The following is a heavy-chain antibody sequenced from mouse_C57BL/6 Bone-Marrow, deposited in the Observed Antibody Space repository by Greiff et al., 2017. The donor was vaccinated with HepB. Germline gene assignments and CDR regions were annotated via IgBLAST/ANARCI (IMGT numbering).Heavy chain of an antibody. J-gene: IGHJ2*01. CDR3: ARQGGYYDY. V-gene: IGHV5-6*01. CDR2: ISSGGSYT. D-gene: IGHD2-3*01. CDR1: GFTFSSYG. Sequence: EVHLVESGGDLVKPGGSLKLSCAASGFTFSSYGMSWVRQTPYKRLEWVATISSGGSYTYYPDSVKGRFTISRDNAKNTLYLQMSSLKSEDTAMYYCARQGGYYDYWGQGTTLTVSS.